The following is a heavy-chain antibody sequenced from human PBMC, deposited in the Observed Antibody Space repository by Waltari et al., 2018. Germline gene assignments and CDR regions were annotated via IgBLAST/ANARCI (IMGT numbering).Heavy chain of an antibody. J-gene: IGHJ4*02. D-gene: IGHD3-9*01. CDR2: ISGSGGST. V-gene: IGHV3-23*01. Sequence: EVQLLESGGGLVQPGGSLRLSCAASGFTFSSYAISWVRQAPGKGLECVSAISGSGGSTYYADSVKGRFTISRDNSKNTLYLQMNSLRAEDTAVYYCAKDYDILTGNFDYWGQGTLVTVSS. CDR3: AKDYDILTGNFDY. CDR1: GFTFSSYA.